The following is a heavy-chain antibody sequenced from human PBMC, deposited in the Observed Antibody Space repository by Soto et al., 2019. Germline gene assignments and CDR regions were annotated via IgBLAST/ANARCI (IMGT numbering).Heavy chain of an antibody. D-gene: IGHD3-10*01. V-gene: IGHV4-31*03. CDR3: ARVGEIIGDY. CDR2: IYYSGST. J-gene: IGHJ4*02. Sequence: QVQLQVSGPGLVKPSQTLSLTCTVSGGSIRSSGYYWSWIRQHPGKGLEWIGYIYYSGSTYYNPSLKSRVIISVDTSNHQFSLRLSSVTAADTAVYYCARVGEIIGDYWGQGALVTVSS. CDR1: GGSIRSSGYY.